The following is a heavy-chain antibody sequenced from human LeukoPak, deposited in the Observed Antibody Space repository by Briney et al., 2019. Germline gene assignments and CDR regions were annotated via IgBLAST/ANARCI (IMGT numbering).Heavy chain of an antibody. V-gene: IGHV3-9*01. CDR1: GFTFDDYA. CDR2: ISWNSGSI. J-gene: IGHJ4*02. D-gene: IGHD2-2*01. CDR3: ASTDY. Sequence: GGSLRLSCAASGFTFDDYAMHWVRQAPGKGLEWVSGISWNSGSIGYADSVKGRFTISRDNAKNSLYLQMNSLRAEDTAVYYCASTDYWGQGTLVTVSS.